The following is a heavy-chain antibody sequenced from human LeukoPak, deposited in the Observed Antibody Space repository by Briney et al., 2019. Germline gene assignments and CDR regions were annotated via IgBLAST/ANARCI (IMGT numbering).Heavy chain of an antibody. CDR1: GYSISSGYY. CDR3: ARDRGAAAGTGGEFDP. V-gene: IGHV4-38-2*02. J-gene: IGHJ5*02. D-gene: IGHD6-13*01. Sequence: PSETLSLTCTVSGYSISSGYYWSWIRQPPGKGLEWIGYIYHSGSTYYNPSLKSRVTISVDRSKNQFSLKLSSVTAADTAVYYCARDRGAAAGTGGEFDPWGQGTLVTVSS. CDR2: IYHSGST.